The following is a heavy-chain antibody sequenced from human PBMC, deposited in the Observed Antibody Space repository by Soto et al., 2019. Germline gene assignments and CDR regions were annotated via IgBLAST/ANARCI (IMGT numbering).Heavy chain of an antibody. CDR1: GVTVSSYA. J-gene: IGHJ4*02. V-gene: IGHV3-23*01. Sequence: EVQLLESGGGLVQPGGSLRLSSAASGVTVSSYAMNWVRQAPGKGLEGVTAVSDGGSNTDYTNSVKGRFTIARDNSANSVFLHMNSLRAEDTAVYYCAILDSRTWYTGYYFDYWGQGTMVPVSS. CDR2: VSDGGSNT. D-gene: IGHD6-13*01. CDR3: AILDSRTWYTGYYFDY.